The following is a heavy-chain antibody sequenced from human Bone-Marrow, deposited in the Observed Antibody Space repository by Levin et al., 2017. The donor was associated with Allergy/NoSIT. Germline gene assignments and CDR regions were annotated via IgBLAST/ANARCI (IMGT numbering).Heavy chain of an antibody. J-gene: IGHJ4*02. CDR1: GGSISTTTYY. D-gene: IGHD1-26*01. Sequence: SQTLSLTCTVSGGSISTTTYYWGWIRQPPGKGLEWIGSIYYSGTTYYNPSLKSRVTISVDTSKNHFSLKLPSVSAPYTDVYFCASKYSASSTWGYWGQGTLVNVSS. CDR3: ASKYSASSTWGY. V-gene: IGHV4-39*07. CDR2: IYYSGTT.